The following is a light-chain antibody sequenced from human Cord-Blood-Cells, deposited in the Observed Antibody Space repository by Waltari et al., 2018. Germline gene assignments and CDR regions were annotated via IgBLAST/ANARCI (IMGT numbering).Light chain of an antibody. CDR1: QSVSSN. V-gene: IGKV3-15*01. J-gene: IGKJ2*01. Sequence: EIVMTKSPATLSVSPGDRATLSCSASQSVSSNLAWYQQKPGQAPRLLIYGASTRATGIPARFSGSGSGTEFTLTISSLQSEDFAVYYCQQYNNWPPTYTFGQGTKLEIK. CDR2: GAS. CDR3: QQYNNWPPTYT.